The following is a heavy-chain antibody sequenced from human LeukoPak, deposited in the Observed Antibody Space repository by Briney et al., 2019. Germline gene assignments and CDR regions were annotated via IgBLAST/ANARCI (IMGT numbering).Heavy chain of an antibody. CDR1: GFTFSSYA. D-gene: IGHD6-19*01. V-gene: IGHV3-7*03. CDR3: ARDWAAVAGTPDY. J-gene: IGHJ4*02. Sequence: GGSLRLSCAASGFTFSSYAVHWVRQAPGKGLEWVANIKQDGSEKYYVDSVKGRFTISRDNAKNSLYLQMNSLRAEDTAVYYCARDWAAVAGTPDYWGQGTLVTVSS. CDR2: IKQDGSEK.